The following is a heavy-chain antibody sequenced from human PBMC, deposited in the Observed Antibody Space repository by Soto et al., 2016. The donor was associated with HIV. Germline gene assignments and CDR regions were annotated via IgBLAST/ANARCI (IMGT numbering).Heavy chain of an antibody. CDR1: GFTFRSYA. CDR3: GKPALNYYETGSYPGEGQDHWYFDL. Sequence: EVQLLESGGGLVQPGGSLRLSCAASGFTFRSYAMNWVRQAPGKGLEWVSGISGSGGTTYYADSVKGRFTISRDNSKNTLYLQMNSLRAEDTAVYHCGKPALNYYETGSYPGEGQDHWYFDLVGPWHPGHCLL. V-gene: IGHV3-23*01. D-gene: IGHD3-10*01. CDR2: ISGSGGTT. J-gene: IGHJ2*01.